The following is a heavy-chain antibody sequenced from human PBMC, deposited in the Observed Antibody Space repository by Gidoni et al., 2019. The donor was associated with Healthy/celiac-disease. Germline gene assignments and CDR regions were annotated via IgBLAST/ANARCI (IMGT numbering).Heavy chain of an antibody. V-gene: IGHV3-23*01. CDR2: ISGSGGST. J-gene: IGHJ4*02. CDR1: GFTFSSYA. Sequence: EVQLLESGGGLVQPGGSLRLSCAASGFTFSSYAMSWVRQAPGKGLEWVSAISGSGGSTYYADSVKGRFTISRDNSKNTLYLQMNSLRAEDTAVYYCAKGSPGIVVVTAMEFDYWGQGTLVTVSS. CDR3: AKGSPGIVVVTAMEFDY. D-gene: IGHD2-21*02.